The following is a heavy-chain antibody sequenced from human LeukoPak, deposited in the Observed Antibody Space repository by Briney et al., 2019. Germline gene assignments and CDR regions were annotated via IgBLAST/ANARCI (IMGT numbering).Heavy chain of an antibody. CDR2: MNPSSGNT. D-gene: IGHD3-10*01. CDR3: ARVVAGFGELLPGY. J-gene: IGHJ4*02. V-gene: IGHV1-8*01. Sequence: GASVEVSCKASGYTFTSYDINWVRQATGQGLEWMGWMNPSSGNTGYAQKFQGRVTMTRNTSISTAYMELSSLRSEDTAVYYCARVVAGFGELLPGYWGQGTLVTVSS. CDR1: GYTFTSYD.